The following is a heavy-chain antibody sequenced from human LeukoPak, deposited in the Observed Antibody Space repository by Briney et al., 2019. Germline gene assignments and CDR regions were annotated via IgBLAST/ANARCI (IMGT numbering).Heavy chain of an antibody. CDR2: GST. J-gene: IGHJ4*02. D-gene: IGHD3-22*01. Sequence: PSETLSLTCSVSGGSVSGSSYYWGWIRQPPGKGLEWIGGSTYYNPSLRSRVTISVDTSKNQISLKLSSVTAADTAVYYCARLTRDSSGYYELLDYWGQGTLVTVSS. CDR1: GGSVSGSSYY. V-gene: IGHV4-39*01. CDR3: ARLTRDSSGYYELLDY.